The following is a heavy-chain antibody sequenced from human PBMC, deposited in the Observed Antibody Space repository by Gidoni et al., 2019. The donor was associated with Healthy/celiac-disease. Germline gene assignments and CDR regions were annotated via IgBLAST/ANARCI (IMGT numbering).Heavy chain of an antibody. V-gene: IGHV3-30*18. J-gene: IGHJ3*02. CDR1: GFPFSSYG. Sequence: QVQLVESGGGVVQPGRSLRLSCAASGFPFSSYGMHWVRQAPGKGLEWVAVISYDGSNKYYADSVKGRFTISRDNSKNTLYLQMNSLRAEDTAVYYCAKAATYYYDSSGYYRGDDAFDIWGQGTMVTVSS. CDR3: AKAATYYYDSSGYYRGDDAFDI. D-gene: IGHD3-22*01. CDR2: ISYDGSNK.